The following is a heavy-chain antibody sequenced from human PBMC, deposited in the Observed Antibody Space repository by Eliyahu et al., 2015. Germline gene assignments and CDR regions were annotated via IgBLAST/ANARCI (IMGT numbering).Heavy chain of an antibody. J-gene: IGHJ4*02. V-gene: IGHV3-30*18. CDR3: AKDLAAAAFDY. D-gene: IGHD6-13*01. Sequence: QVQLVESGGGVVQPGXSLRLSCAASGFTFSSYGIHWVRQAPGKGLEWGAVISYDGSNKYYADSVKGRFTISRDNSKNTLYLQMNSLRAEDTAVYYCAKDLAAAAFDYWGQGTLVTVSS. CDR1: GFTFSSYG. CDR2: ISYDGSNK.